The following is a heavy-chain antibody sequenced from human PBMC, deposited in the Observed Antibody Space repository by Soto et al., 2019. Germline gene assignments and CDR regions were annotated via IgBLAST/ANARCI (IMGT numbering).Heavy chain of an antibody. CDR3: ARERTRGFDP. Sequence: QVHLVQSGAEVRKPGASVKVSCKASGYTFTSYDINWVRQATGQGLEWMGWMNPNSGNTAYAQKFQGRVTMTRNTSTSTAHMELSRLRSEDTAVYYCARERTRGFDPWGQGTLVTVSS. CDR2: MNPNSGNT. J-gene: IGHJ5*02. CDR1: GYTFTSYD. V-gene: IGHV1-8*01.